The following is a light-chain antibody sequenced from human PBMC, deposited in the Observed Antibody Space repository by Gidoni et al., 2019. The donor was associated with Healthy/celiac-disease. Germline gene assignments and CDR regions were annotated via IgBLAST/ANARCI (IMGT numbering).Light chain of an antibody. V-gene: IGKV2-28*01. J-gene: IGKJ1*01. CDR2: LGS. Sequence: IVMTHSPLSLPVTPGEPASISFRSSQSLLHSNGYNYLDWYLQKPGQSPQLLIYLGSNRASGVPDRFSGSGSGTDFTLKISRVEAEDVGVYYCMQALQTPWTFGQXTKVEIK. CDR3: MQALQTPWT. CDR1: QSLLHSNGYNY.